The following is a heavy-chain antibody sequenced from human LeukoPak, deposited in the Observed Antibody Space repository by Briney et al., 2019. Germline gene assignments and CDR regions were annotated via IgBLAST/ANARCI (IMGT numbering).Heavy chain of an antibody. Sequence: ASVKVSCKAAGYIFSIYGITWVRQAPGQGLEWMGWTSAYNGDTHYAQKFQGRVTMTTDTSTNTAYIELRSLTSDDTAVYYCARDPYRSRISAFDHWDQGTLVTVSS. CDR3: ARDPYRSRISAFDH. J-gene: IGHJ4*02. D-gene: IGHD6-13*01. CDR1: GYIFSIYG. CDR2: TSAYNGDT. V-gene: IGHV1-18*01.